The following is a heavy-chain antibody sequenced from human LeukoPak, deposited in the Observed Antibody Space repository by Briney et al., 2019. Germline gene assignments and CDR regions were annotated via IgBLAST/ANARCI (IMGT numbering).Heavy chain of an antibody. D-gene: IGHD2-15*01. CDR3: ARARYCSGGSCYLAHQGKTNYYYYYMDV. V-gene: IGHV4-61*08. Sequence: SETLSLTCTVSGNSISSGDYYWSWIRQPPGKGLEWIGYIYYSGSTNYNPALKSRVTISVDTFKNQFSLKLSSVTAADTAVYYCARARYCSGGSCYLAHQGKTNYYYYYMDVWGKGTTVTVSS. J-gene: IGHJ6*03. CDR1: GNSISSGDYY. CDR2: IYYSGST.